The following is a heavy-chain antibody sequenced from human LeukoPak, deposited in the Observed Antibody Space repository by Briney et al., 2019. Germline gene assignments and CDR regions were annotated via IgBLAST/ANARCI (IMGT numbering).Heavy chain of an antibody. CDR2: LYSDGNT. V-gene: IGHV3-53*01. CDR3: ARGVEPLAANTLAY. D-gene: IGHD1-14*01. CDR1: GFTVITND. Sequence: GGSLRLSCAASGFTVITNDMTWVRQAPGKRLEWVSVLYSDGNTKYADSVQGRFTISRDNSKNTLYLEMNSLSPDDTAAYYCARGVEPLAANTLAYWGQGTLVTVSS. J-gene: IGHJ4*02.